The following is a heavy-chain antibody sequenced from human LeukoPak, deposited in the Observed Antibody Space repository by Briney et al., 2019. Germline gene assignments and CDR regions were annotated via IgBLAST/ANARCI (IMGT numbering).Heavy chain of an antibody. V-gene: IGHV3-7*04. CDR3: ARAYCDY. Sequence: GGSLRLSCAASGFTFSNYWMTWVRQAPGKGLERVANIKQDGSEKYYVDSVKGRFTISRDNAKNSLYLQMNSLRAEDTAVYYCARAYCDYWGQGTLVTVSS. D-gene: IGHD2-21*02. CDR1: GFTFSNYW. J-gene: IGHJ4*02. CDR2: IKQDGSEK.